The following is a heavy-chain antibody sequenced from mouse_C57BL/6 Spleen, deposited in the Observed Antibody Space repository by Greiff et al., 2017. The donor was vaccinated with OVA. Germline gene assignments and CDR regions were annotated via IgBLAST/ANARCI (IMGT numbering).Heavy chain of an antibody. CDR3: ARRDYAMDY. CDR2: IDPSDSYT. J-gene: IGHJ2*01. Sequence: QVQLQQPGAELVMPGASVKLSCKASGYTFTSYWMHWVKQRPGQGLEWIGEIDPSDSYTNYNQKFKGKSTLTVDKSSSTAYMQLSSLTSEDSAVYYCARRDYAMDYWGQGTTLTVSS. CDR1: GYTFTSYW. V-gene: IGHV1-69*01. D-gene: IGHD1-1*02.